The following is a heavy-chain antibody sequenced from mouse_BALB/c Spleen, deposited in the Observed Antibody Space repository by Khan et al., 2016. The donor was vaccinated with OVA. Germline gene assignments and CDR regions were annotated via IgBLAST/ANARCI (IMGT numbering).Heavy chain of an antibody. V-gene: IGHV1-76*01. D-gene: IGHD3-2*02. Sequence: LEESGAELVRPGASVKLSCKTSGYIFTSYWIHWVKQRFGQGLQWIARIYPGTNNTYYNEKLKDKATLTADKSSSTAYMQLSSLKSEDSAVFFCAREEALYYFDYWGQGTTLTVAS. CDR3: AREEALYYFDY. CDR2: IYPGTNNT. CDR1: GYIFTSYW. J-gene: IGHJ2*01.